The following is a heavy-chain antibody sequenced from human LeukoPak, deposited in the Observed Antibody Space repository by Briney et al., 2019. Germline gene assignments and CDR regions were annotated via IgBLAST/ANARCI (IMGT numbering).Heavy chain of an antibody. Sequence: SETLSLTCAVYGGSFSGYYWSWIRQPPGKGLEWIGEINRSGSTNYNPSLKSRVTISVDTSKNQFSLKLSSVTAADTAVYYCARVGALGFDYWGQGTLVTVSS. CDR3: ARVGALGFDY. D-gene: IGHD1-26*01. CDR2: INRSGST. CDR1: GGSFSGYY. V-gene: IGHV4-34*01. J-gene: IGHJ4*02.